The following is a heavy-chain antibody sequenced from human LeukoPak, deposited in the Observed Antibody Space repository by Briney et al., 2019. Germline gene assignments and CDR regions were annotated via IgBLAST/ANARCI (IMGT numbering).Heavy chain of an antibody. D-gene: IGHD5-24*01. CDR1: GFTVSNNY. CDR2: IYSGGST. Sequence: PGGSLRLSCVVSGFTVSNNYMSWVRQAPRKGLEWVSLIYSGGSTYYAGSVKGRFTISRDNSKNTVYLQMNSLRAEDTAMYYCARRDDHSGRDYWGQGTLVTVSS. CDR3: ARRDDHSGRDY. J-gene: IGHJ4*02. V-gene: IGHV3-53*01.